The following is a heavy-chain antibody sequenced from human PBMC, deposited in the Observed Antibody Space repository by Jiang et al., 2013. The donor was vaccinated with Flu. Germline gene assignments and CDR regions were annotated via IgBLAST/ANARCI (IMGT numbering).Heavy chain of an antibody. Sequence: VQLLESGGDLVQPGGSLRLSCAASGFTFSVYGMSWVRQAPGKGLEWVSAIGGSGESTYYANSVKGRFTISRDNSKNTLFLQINSLKADDTAIYFCAKDWPETHGGWRFSPIFDYWGQGVLVTVSS. CDR1: GFTFSVYG. J-gene: IGHJ4*02. CDR2: IGGSGEST. CDR3: AKDWPETHGGWRFSPIFDY. V-gene: IGHV3-23*01. D-gene: IGHD6-19*01.